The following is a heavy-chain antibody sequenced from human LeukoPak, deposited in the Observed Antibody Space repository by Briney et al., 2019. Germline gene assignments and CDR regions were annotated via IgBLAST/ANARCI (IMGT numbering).Heavy chain of an antibody. Sequence: SETLSLTCTVSGGSISSSSYYWSWIRQPPGKGLEWTGYIYYSGSTNYNPSLKSRVTISVDTSKNQFSLKLSSVTAADTAVYYCARSFSTITIFGVVRNWFDPWGQGTLVTVSS. CDR3: ARSFSTITIFGVVRNWFDP. V-gene: IGHV4-61*01. CDR1: GGSISSSSYY. J-gene: IGHJ5*02. D-gene: IGHD3-3*01. CDR2: IYYSGST.